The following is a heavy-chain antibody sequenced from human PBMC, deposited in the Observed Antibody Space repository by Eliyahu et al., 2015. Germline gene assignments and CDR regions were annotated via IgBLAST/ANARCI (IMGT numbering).Heavy chain of an antibody. J-gene: IGHJ4*02. D-gene: IGHD3-16*01. CDR2: IRTKAYGGTT. V-gene: IGHV3-49*04. Sequence: ESGGDLVQPGRSLRLSCTASGFTFGDYAMSWVRQAPGKGLEWVGFIRTKAYGGTTEYAASVKGRFTISRDDSKSIAYLQMNSLKTEDTAVFYCTRSILGLSGPPKYWGQGTLVTVSS. CDR3: TRSILGLSGPPKY. CDR1: GFTFGDYA.